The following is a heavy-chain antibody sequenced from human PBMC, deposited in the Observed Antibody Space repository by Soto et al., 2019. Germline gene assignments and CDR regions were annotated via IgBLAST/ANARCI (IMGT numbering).Heavy chain of an antibody. CDR2: IYHSGIT. CDR3: ARASSSLSTRYFDY. J-gene: IGHJ4*02. Sequence: PSETLSLICVVSGGSNSSGRFSWSWIRQPPGKGLEWIGYIYHSGITYYSPSLKSRVTMSFDRSQNQFSLKLTSATAADTAVYYCARASSSLSTRYFDYWGRGTLVTSPQ. D-gene: IGHD1-26*01. CDR1: GGSNSSGRFS. V-gene: IGHV4-30-2*01.